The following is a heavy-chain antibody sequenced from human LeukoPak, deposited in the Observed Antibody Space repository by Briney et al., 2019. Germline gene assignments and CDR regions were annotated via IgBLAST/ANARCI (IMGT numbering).Heavy chain of an antibody. V-gene: IGHV3-23*01. J-gene: IGHJ4*02. CDR3: AKDKKRGHYYDSSGPDY. CDR2: ISGSGGTI. Sequence: QTGGSLRLSCAVSGFTFSTYAMSWVRQAPGKGLEWVSAISGSGGTIYYADSVKGRFTFSRDNSKNTLYLQMNSLRAEDTAVYYCAKDKKRGHYYDSSGPDYWGQGTLVTVSS. D-gene: IGHD3-22*01. CDR1: GFTFSTYA.